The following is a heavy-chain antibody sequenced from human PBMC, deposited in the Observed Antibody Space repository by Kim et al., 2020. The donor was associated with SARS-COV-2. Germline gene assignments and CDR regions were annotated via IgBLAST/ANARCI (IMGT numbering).Heavy chain of an antibody. Sequence: SETLSLTCTVSGGSISNSDYYGGWIRQPPGKGLEWLGSILYNGRTSYNPSLKSRVSISVNLSNNHFSLNLNSVTAADTAVYYCARDRLKVTTGNYNGLDVWGQGPAVTVSS. J-gene: IGHJ6*02. CDR1: GGSISNSDYY. CDR3: ARDRLKVTTGNYNGLDV. D-gene: IGHD2-21*02. CDR2: ILYNGRT. V-gene: IGHV4-39*07.